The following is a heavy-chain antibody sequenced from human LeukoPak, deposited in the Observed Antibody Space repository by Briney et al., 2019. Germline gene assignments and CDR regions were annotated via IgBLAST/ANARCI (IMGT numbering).Heavy chain of an antibody. Sequence: PGGSLRLSCAASGFTFSSYAMSWVRQAPGKGLEWVSAISGSGGSTYYADSVKGRFTISRDNSKNTLYLQMNSLRAEDTAVYYCAREYYYGSGTNPAEAFDIWGQGTTVTVSS. CDR1: GFTFSSYA. D-gene: IGHD3-10*01. CDR3: AREYYYGSGTNPAEAFDI. CDR2: ISGSGGST. V-gene: IGHV3-23*01. J-gene: IGHJ3*02.